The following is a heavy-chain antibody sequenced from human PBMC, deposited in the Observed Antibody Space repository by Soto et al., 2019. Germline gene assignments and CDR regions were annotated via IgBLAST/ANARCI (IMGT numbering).Heavy chain of an antibody. CDR2: INDSGST. D-gene: IGHD3-16*01. CDR3: QGGDF. J-gene: IGHJ4*02. CDR1: GGSFRGYF. Sequence: SETLSLTCAASGGSFRGYFWSWIRQSPDKGLEWIGEINDSGSTYYNPSFKSRLTISVDTSKSQISLTLTSVTAADSAVYYCQGGDFWGQGTRVTV. V-gene: IGHV4-34*01.